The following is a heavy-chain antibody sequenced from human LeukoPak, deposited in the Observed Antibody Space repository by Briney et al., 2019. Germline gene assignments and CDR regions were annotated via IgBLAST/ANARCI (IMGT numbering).Heavy chain of an antibody. CDR1: GGSISSSRYY. CDR2: IYDSGST. CDR3: ASGTDAFDI. J-gene: IGHJ3*02. V-gene: IGHV4-61*05. Sequence: IPSETLSLTCTVSGGSISSSRYYWGWIRQTPGKGLEWIGYIYDSGSTNYNPSLKSRVTISVDTSKNQFSLKLSSVTAADTAVYYCASGTDAFDIWGQGTMVTVSS.